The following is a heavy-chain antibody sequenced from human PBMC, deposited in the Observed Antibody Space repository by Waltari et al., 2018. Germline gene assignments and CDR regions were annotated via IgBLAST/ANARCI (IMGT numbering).Heavy chain of an antibody. CDR3: ARGTYSRGWTEAY. D-gene: IGHD6-19*01. Sequence: QVQLVQSGAEVKKPGASVKVSCKASGYTFTSYAMHWVRQAPGQRLEWMGWINAGNGNTKYSQKFHGRVTITRDTSASTAYMELSSLRSEDTAVYYCARGTYSRGWTEAYWGQGTLVTVSS. V-gene: IGHV1-3*01. J-gene: IGHJ4*02. CDR2: INAGNGNT. CDR1: GYTFTSYA.